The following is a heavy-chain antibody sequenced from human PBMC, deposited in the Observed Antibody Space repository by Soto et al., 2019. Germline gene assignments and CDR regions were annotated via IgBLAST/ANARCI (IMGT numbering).Heavy chain of an antibody. V-gene: IGHV3-9*01. D-gene: IGHD2-8*01. CDR1: GFTFDDYG. CDR2: ISWDSGSI. J-gene: IGHJ4*02. CDR3: AKDRKNLYFSPDFDY. Sequence: EVQLVESGGDLVQPGRSLRLSCAASGFTFDDYGMHWVRQAPGKGLEWVSGISWDSGSIGYADSVKGRFTISRDNAKNSLCLQMNGLRAEDTALYYCAKDRKNLYFSPDFDYWGQGALVSVSS.